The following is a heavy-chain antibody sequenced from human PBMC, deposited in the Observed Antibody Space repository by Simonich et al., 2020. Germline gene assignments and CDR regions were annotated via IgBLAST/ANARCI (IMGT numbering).Heavy chain of an antibody. D-gene: IGHD5-12*01. CDR3: ARDSSYYAFDI. V-gene: IGHV3-48*01. CDR2: ISSSSSTR. J-gene: IGHJ3*02. CDR1: GFTFSSYS. Sequence: EVQLVESGGGLVQPGGSLRLSCAASGFTFSSYSMNWVRQAPGKGLEWVSYISSSSSTRYYADSVKGRFTIARDNAKNSLYLQMNSLRAEDTAVYYCARDSSYYAFDIWGQGTMVTVSS.